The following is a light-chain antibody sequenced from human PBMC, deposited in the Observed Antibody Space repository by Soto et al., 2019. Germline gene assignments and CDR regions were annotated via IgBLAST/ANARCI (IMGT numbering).Light chain of an antibody. CDR2: LEGSGSY. Sequence: QSVLTQSSSASASLGSSVKLTCTLTSGHSSYIIAWPQQQPGKAPRYLMKLEGSGSYNKGSGAPDRFSGSSSGADRYLTISNLHFEDAADYCCSTWNSNTRVFGSGTKLTVL. J-gene: IGLJ1*01. V-gene: IGLV4-60*02. CDR1: SGHSSYI. CDR3: STWNSNTRV.